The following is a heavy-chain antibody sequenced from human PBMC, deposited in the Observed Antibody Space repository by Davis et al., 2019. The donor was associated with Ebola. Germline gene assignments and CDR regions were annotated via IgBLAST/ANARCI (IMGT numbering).Heavy chain of an antibody. Sequence: PGGSLRLSCEASAFTFSDYYMSWIRQAPGKGLEWVAYISPIRSSSSTVYYADSVKGRFTVSRDNAKNTLHLQMNSLRVEDSAIYYCAKDADEDDYGLFDYWGQGALVSVSS. V-gene: IGHV3-11*01. J-gene: IGHJ4*02. D-gene: IGHD4-17*01. CDR3: AKDADEDDYGLFDY. CDR2: ISPIRSSSSTV. CDR1: AFTFSDYY.